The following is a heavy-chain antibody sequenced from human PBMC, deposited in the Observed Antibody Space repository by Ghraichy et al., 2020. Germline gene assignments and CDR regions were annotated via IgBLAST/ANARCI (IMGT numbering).Heavy chain of an antibody. D-gene: IGHD4-17*01. V-gene: IGHV4-34*01. CDR2: INHFGTT. Sequence: SETLSLTCAVYGGSFSGYHWSWIRQPPGKGLEWIGEINHFGTTNYNPSLRSRLSMSVDTSKNQFSLRLSSVTAADAAVYFCSRGRSAIRGDYGNESYYYYMDVWGKGTAVTVSS. J-gene: IGHJ6*03. CDR3: SRGRSAIRGDYGNESYYYYMDV. CDR1: GGSFSGYH.